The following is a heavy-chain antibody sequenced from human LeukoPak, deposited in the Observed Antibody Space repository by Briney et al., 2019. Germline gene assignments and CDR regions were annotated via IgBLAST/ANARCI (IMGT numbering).Heavy chain of an antibody. CDR1: GFTFDDYA. Sequence: GGSLRLSCAASGFTFDDYAMHRVRQAPGKGLELVSGISWNSGSIGYADSVKGRFTISRDNAKNSLYLQMNSLRAEDTAVYYCAKASGWYERGPDYYYYFMDVWGKGTTVTVSS. V-gene: IGHV3-9*01. CDR3: AKASGWYERGPDYYYYFMDV. CDR2: ISWNSGSI. J-gene: IGHJ6*03. D-gene: IGHD6-19*01.